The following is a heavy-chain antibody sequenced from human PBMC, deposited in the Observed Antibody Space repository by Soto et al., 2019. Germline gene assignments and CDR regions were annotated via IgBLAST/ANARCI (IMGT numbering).Heavy chain of an antibody. Sequence: ASVKVSCKASGYTFYSHSISWVRQAPGQGLEWMGRINGDYGNTQYAQKFRGRVTMTTDTSTTTVYMELTNLRSDDTAVYYCARCVQGDYYYGMDVWGQGTTVTVSS. CDR2: INGDYGNT. CDR3: ARCVQGDYYYGMDV. V-gene: IGHV1-18*01. J-gene: IGHJ6*02. CDR1: GYTFYSHS. D-gene: IGHD1-1*01.